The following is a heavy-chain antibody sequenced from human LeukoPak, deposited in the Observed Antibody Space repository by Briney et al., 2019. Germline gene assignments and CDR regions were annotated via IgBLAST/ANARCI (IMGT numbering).Heavy chain of an antibody. J-gene: IGHJ4*02. D-gene: IGHD1-1*01. CDR1: GYTFTTYG. V-gene: IGHV1-18*01. CDR2: ISPYNGAT. CDR3: ARDSDWNVDY. Sequence: ASVKVSCKASGYTFTTYGFTWIRQAPGQGLEWLGWISPYNGATEYAQNLQDRVSITTDTSTNTAYIEVRSLKSDDTAVYYCARDSDWNVDYWGQGTLVTVSS.